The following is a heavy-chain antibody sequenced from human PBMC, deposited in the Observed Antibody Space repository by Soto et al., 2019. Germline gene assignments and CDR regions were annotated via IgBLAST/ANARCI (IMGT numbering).Heavy chain of an antibody. D-gene: IGHD4-17*01. J-gene: IGHJ3*02. CDR1: GFTFSRSW. V-gene: IGHV3-7*01. Sequence: EVQLVESGGGLVQPGGSLRLSCAASGFTFSRSWMNWVRQAPGKGLEWVANIKEDGSEKDYVDSVKGRFTISRDNAKNSLSLQMNRLRAQDTAVYYCSKANDYARSLGIWGQGTMVTVSS. CDR2: IKEDGSEK. CDR3: SKANDYARSLGI.